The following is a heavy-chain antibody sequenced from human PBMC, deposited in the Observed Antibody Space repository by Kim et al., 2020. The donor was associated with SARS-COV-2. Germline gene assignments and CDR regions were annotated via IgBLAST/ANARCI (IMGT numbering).Heavy chain of an antibody. D-gene: IGHD3-10*01. CDR1: GGSISSYY. CDR2: IDYSGIT. V-gene: IGHV4-59*01. Sequence: SETLSLTCTVSGGSISSYYWSGIRHPPGKGLDWSGYIDYSGITNYHPSLKSRVTISVDTSKNQFSLKLSSVTAADTAVYYCARVSSDYGSGSFAYCGQGTLVTVSS. CDR3: ARVSSDYGSGSFAY. J-gene: IGHJ4*02.